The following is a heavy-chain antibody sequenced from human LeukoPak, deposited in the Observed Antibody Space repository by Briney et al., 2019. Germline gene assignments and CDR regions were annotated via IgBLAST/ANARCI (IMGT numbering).Heavy chain of an antibody. V-gene: IGHV4-59*01. CDR1: GGSISSYY. J-gene: IGHJ3*01. Sequence: PSETLSLTCTVSGGSISSYYWSWIRQPPGKGLEWIGYIYYSGSTNYNPSLKSRVTISVDTSKNQFSLKLSSVTAADTAVYYCASLQDSGGALGVWGQGTMVTVSS. CDR3: ASLQDSGGALGV. CDR2: IYYSGST. D-gene: IGHD6-19*01.